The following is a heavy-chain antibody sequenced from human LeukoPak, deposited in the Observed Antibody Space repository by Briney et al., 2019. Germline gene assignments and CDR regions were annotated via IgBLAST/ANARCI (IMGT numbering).Heavy chain of an antibody. V-gene: IGHV3-23*01. J-gene: IGHJ6*03. CDR3: AKDYYDSSGYRYYYYYYMDV. D-gene: IGHD3-22*01. CDR2: ISGSGGST. CDR1: GFTFSNYA. Sequence: GGSLSLSCVASGFTFSNYAMSWVRQAPGKGLEWVSAISGSGGSTYYADSVKGRFTISRDNSKNTLYLQMNSLRAEDTAVYYCAKDYYDSSGYRYYYYYYMDVWGKGTTVTVSS.